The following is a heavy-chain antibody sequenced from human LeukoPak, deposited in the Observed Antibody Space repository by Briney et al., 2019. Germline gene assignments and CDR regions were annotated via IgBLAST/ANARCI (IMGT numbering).Heavy chain of an antibody. V-gene: IGHV3-7*01. D-gene: IGHD1-1*01. Sequence: PGGSLRLSCAASGFTFSSYWMNWVRQAPGKGLEWVANINQDGSAKYYVDSVEGRFTISRDNAENSLYLQMDSLRAEDTAVYYCALGGRTGNYWFDPWGQGTLVIVSS. J-gene: IGHJ5*02. CDR3: ALGGRTGNYWFDP. CDR1: GFTFSSYW. CDR2: INQDGSAK.